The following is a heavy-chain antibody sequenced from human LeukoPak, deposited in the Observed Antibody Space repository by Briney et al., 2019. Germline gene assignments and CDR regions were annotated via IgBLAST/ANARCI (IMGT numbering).Heavy chain of an antibody. CDR3: AKQTTFPGSYHLANFDY. D-gene: IGHD3-10*01. V-gene: IGHV3-23*01. CDR2: MSGSGGST. J-gene: IGHJ4*02. CDR1: GFTFSSYA. Sequence: GGSLRLSCAASGFTFSSYAMSWVRQAPGKGLEWVSAMSGSGGSTYYADSVKGRFTISRDNSKNTLYLQMNSLRAEDTAVYYRAKQTTFPGSYHLANFDYWGQGTLVTVSS.